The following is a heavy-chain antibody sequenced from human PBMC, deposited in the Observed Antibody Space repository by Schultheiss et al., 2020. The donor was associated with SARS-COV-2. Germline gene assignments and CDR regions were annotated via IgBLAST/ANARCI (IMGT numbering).Heavy chain of an antibody. Sequence: SETLSLTCSVSGDSISSDIYCWGWIRQPPGKGLEWIGTMFYSGNTYYRSSLKSRVTISADTSNNQFSLKLSSVTAADTAIYYCARGRRNIVVVVAAHNWFDPWGQGTLVTVSS. D-gene: IGHD2-15*01. CDR2: MFYSGNT. CDR1: GDSISSDIYC. CDR3: ARGRRNIVVVVAAHNWFDP. J-gene: IGHJ5*02. V-gene: IGHV4-39*01.